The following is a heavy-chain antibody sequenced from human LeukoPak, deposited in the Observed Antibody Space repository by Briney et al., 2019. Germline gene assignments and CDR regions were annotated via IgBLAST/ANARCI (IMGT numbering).Heavy chain of an antibody. V-gene: IGHV3-64*02. CDR3: ARLYCSGGNCYYDY. CDR2: ISNNGGST. D-gene: IGHD2-15*01. J-gene: IGHJ4*02. CDR1: GFTFSSFA. Sequence: GGSLRLSCAASGFTFSSFAMHWVRQAPGKGLECVSAISNNGGSTYYADSVKGRFIISRDNSKNTLYLQMGGLRAENMAVYYCARLYCSGGNCYYDYWGQGTLVTVSS.